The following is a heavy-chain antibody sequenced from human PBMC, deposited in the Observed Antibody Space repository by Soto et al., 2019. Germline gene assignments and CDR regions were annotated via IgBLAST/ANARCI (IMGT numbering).Heavy chain of an antibody. CDR3: TRVKGSYRPFDY. CDR1: GFTFGDYA. V-gene: IGHV3-49*04. D-gene: IGHD1-26*01. CDR2: IRSKAYGGTT. J-gene: IGHJ4*02. Sequence: PGGSLRLSCTASGFTFGDYAMSWVRQAPGKGLEWVGFIRSKAYGGTTEYAASVKGRFTISRDDSKSIAYLQMNSLKTEYTAVYYCTRVKGSYRPFDYWGQGTLVTVSS.